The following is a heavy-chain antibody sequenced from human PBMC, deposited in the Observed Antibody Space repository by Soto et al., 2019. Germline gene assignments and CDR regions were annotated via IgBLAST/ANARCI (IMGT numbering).Heavy chain of an antibody. D-gene: IGHD5-18*01. CDR1: GFTFSSYG. CDR2: ISYDGSNK. V-gene: IGHV3-30*18. J-gene: IGHJ4*02. CDR3: AKDPTRGYSYGAFDY. Sequence: GGSLRLSCAASGFTFSSYGMHWVRQAPGKGLEWVAVISYDGSNKYYADSVKGRFTISRDNSKNTLYLQMNSLRAEDTAVYYCAKDPTRGYSYGAFDYWGQGTLVTVSS.